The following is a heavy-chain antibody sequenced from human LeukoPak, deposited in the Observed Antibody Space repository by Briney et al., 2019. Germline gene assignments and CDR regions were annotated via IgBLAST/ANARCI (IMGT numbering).Heavy chain of an antibody. CDR1: GFTVSSNY. V-gene: IGHV3-66*01. CDR3: ARVMVGAIDY. Sequence: GGSLGLSCAASGFTVSSNYMSWVRQAPGKGLEWVSVIYSGGSTYYADSVRGRFTISRDNSKNTLYLQMNSLRAEDTAVYYCARVMVGAIDYWGQGTLVTVSS. D-gene: IGHD1-26*01. CDR2: IYSGGST. J-gene: IGHJ4*02.